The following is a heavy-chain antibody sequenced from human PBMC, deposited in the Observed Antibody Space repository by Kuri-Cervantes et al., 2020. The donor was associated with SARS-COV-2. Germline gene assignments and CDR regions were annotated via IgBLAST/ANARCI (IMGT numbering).Heavy chain of an antibody. Sequence: SETLSLTCTVSGGSISSYYWSWIRQPAGKGLEWIGRIYTSGSTNYNPSLKSRVTMSVDTSKNQFSLKLSSVTAADTAVYYCARDALYYDILTGYYPSYMDVWGKGTTVTVSS. CDR1: GGSISSYY. V-gene: IGHV4-4*07. CDR2: IYTSGST. CDR3: ARDALYYDILTGYYPSYMDV. D-gene: IGHD3-9*01. J-gene: IGHJ6*03.